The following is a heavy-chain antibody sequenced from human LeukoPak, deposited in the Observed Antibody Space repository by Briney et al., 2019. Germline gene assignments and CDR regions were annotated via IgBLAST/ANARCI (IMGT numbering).Heavy chain of an antibody. D-gene: IGHD3-9*01. J-gene: IGHJ4*02. CDR3: ARHYDILTGYFDY. CDR2: VVPIFGTA. CDR1: GGTFSSYA. V-gene: IGHV1-69*05. Sequence: SVKVSCKASGGTFSSYAISWVRQAPGQGLEWMGRVVPIFGTANYAQKFQGRVTITTDESTSTAYMELSSLRSEDTAVYYCARHYDILTGYFDYWGQGTLVTVSS.